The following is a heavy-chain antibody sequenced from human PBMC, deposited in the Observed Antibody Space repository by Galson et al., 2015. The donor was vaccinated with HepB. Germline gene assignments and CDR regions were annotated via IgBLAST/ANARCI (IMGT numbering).Heavy chain of an antibody. D-gene: IGHD2-2*01. J-gene: IGHJ3*02. Sequence: SVKVSCKASGYTFTSYDINWVRQATGQGLEWMGWMSPNSGDTGYAQKFQGRVTMTRDTSMSTAYMELNSLRSEDTAVYYCARGDCGSTSCYGYGAFDIWGQGTMVTVSS. CDR1: GYTFTSYD. CDR2: MSPNSGDT. CDR3: ARGDCGSTSCYGYGAFDI. V-gene: IGHV1-8*01.